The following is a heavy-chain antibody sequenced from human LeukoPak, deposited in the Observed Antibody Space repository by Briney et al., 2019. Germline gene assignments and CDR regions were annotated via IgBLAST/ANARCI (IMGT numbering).Heavy chain of an antibody. Sequence: GGSLRLSCAASGFTVSSNYMSWVRQAPGKGLEWVSAISGSGGSTYYADSVKGRFTISRDNSKNTLYLQMNSLRAEDTAVYYCAAPETWGDYFDYWGQGTLVTVSS. CDR3: AAPETWGDYFDY. J-gene: IGHJ4*02. CDR1: GFTVSSNY. CDR2: ISGSGGST. V-gene: IGHV3-23*01. D-gene: IGHD3-16*01.